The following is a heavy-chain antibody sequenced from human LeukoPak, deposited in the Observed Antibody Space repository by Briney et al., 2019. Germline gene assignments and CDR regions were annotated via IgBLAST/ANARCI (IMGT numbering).Heavy chain of an antibody. CDR2: ILDSGYST. V-gene: IGHV3-23*01. CDR3: AKLGGHPLHNYYVGV. Sequence: GGSLRLSCAASGFTYSSYAMSWVRQAPGKGLEWVSGILDSGYSTYYANSVKGRFTISRDNSNNTLYLQMNSLRAEDTAVYYCAKLGGHPLHNYYVGVWGKGTTVAVSS. D-gene: IGHD3-16*01. CDR1: GFTYSSYA. J-gene: IGHJ6*03.